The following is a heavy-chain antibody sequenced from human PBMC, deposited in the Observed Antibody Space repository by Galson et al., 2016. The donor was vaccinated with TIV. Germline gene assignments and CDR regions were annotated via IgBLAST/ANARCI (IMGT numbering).Heavy chain of an antibody. J-gene: IGHJ4*02. CDR2: ILPSSGTT. D-gene: IGHD2-15*01. Sequence: SVKVSCKASGGTFTNYAINWVRQPPGQGLEWMGGILPSSGTTNYAQIFQDRVTITTDKSTTTVYMELSSLSSEDTAVYFCARDIPCGGSCYFFDDWGQGTLVTVSS. CDR3: ARDIPCGGSCYFFDD. V-gene: IGHV1-69*05. CDR1: GGTFTNYA.